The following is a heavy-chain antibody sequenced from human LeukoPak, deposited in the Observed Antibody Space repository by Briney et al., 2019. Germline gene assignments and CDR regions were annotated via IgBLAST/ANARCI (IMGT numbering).Heavy chain of an antibody. CDR2: ISAYNGNT. CDR3: ARDHSSGWYVPPYFDY. D-gene: IGHD6-19*01. V-gene: IGHV1-18*01. J-gene: IGHJ4*02. CDR1: GYTFTSYG. Sequence: ASVKVSCKASGYTFTSYGISWVRQAPGQGLEWMGWISAYNGNTNYAQKLQGRVTMTTDTSTSTAYMELRSLRSDDTAVYYCARDHSSGWYVPPYFDYWGQGTLVTVSS.